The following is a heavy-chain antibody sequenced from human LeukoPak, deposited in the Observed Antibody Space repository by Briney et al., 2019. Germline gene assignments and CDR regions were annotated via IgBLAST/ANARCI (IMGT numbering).Heavy chain of an antibody. J-gene: IGHJ4*02. CDR2: INTGNGDT. CDR3: ARTVGYSYGGLYFFDY. Sequence: ASVKVSYKGSGYTFTGYPVHWVRQAPGQGLEWLGWINTGNGDTKYSQKFQGRVTITRDTSASTAYMELSSLKSEDTALYYCARTVGYSYGGLYFFDYWGQGALVTVSS. CDR1: GYTFTGYP. V-gene: IGHV1-3*04. D-gene: IGHD5-18*01.